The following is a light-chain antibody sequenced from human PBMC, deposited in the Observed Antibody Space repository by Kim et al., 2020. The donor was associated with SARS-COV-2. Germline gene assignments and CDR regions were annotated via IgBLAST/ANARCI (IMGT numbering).Light chain of an antibody. CDR3: QQYYGPPLT. J-gene: IGKJ1*01. CDR1: QTVLHSSNKKNY. V-gene: IGKV4-1*01. Sequence: DIVMTQSPDSLAVSLGERATIKCKSSQTVLHSSNKKNYLAWYQQKPRQPPRLLIYWASTRDSGVPDRFSGSGSGTDFSLTISGLQPEDVAVYYCQQYYGPPLTFGQGTKVDIK. CDR2: WAS.